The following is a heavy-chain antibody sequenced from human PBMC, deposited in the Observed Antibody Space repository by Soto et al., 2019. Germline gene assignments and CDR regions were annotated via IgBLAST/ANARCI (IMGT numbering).Heavy chain of an antibody. CDR1: GFTFSSYA. CDR3: ADGTRGWFDP. J-gene: IGHJ5*02. V-gene: IGHV3-23*01. CDR2: ISGSGGST. Sequence: EVQLLESGGGLLQPGGSLRLSCAASGFTFSSYAMSWVRQAPGKGLEWVSGISGSGGSTYYADSVKGRFTISRDNSKNTLYLQMNSLRAEDTAVYYCADGTRGWFDPWGQGTLVTVSS. D-gene: IGHD1-26*01.